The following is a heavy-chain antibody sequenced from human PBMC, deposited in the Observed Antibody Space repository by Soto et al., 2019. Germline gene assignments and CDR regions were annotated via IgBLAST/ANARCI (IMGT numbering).Heavy chain of an antibody. D-gene: IGHD2-21*02. CDR1: GFTFADYG. CDR2: INWNGAST. Sequence: EVQLVESGGGVVRPGGSPRLSCAASGFTFADYGMSWVRQAPGKGLEWVSGINWNGASTGYVDSVRGRFTISRDNAKNSLYLQMNSLRVEDTALYYCARDQRVCGGDAPCYYGMDVWGQGTTVTVSS. CDR3: ARDQRVCGGDAPCYYGMDV. J-gene: IGHJ6*02. V-gene: IGHV3-20*04.